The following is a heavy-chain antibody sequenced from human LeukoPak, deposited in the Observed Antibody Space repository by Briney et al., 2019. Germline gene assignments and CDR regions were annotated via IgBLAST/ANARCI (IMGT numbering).Heavy chain of an antibody. CDR2: IYPGDSDT. CDR1: GYSFTSYW. V-gene: IGHV5-51*01. D-gene: IGHD3-9*01. CDR3: ARRSRRYDILTGYQAPGAFDI. Sequence: GESLQISCQGSGYSFTSYWIGWVRQMPGKGLEWMGIIYPGDSDTRYSPSFQGQVTISADKSISTAYLQWSRLKASDTAMYYCARRSRRYDILTGYQAPGAFDIWGQGTMVTVSS. J-gene: IGHJ3*02.